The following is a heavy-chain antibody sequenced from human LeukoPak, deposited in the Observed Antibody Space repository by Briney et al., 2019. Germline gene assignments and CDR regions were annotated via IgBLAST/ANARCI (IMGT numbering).Heavy chain of an antibody. CDR1: GGTFSSYA. CDR3: ARDRADSSGYYYRFDY. V-gene: IGHV1-69*05. CDR2: IIPIFGTA. Sequence: GSSVKVSCKASGGTFSSYAISWVRQAPGQGIEWMGGIIPIFGTANYAQKFQGRVTITTDESTSTAYMELSSLRSEDTAVYYCARDRADSSGYYYRFDYWGQGTLVTVSS. J-gene: IGHJ4*02. D-gene: IGHD3-22*01.